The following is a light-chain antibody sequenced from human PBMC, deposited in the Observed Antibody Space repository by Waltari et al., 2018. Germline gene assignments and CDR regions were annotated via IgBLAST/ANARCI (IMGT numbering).Light chain of an antibody. CDR3: QQYNSYSPYT. CDR1: QSVSNW. Sequence: DIQLTQSPSTLPASVGDRVTITCRASQSVSNWLAWYQQKPGKAPKLLIYRASILESGVPSRFSGSGSGTEFTLTISSLQPDDFATYYCQQYNSYSPYTFAQGTKLEIK. J-gene: IGKJ2*01. CDR2: RAS. V-gene: IGKV1-5*03.